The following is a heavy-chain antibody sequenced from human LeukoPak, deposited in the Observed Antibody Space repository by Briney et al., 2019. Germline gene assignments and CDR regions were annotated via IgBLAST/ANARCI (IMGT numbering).Heavy chain of an antibody. CDR3: ARGYPLSTTAAGTYFQH. V-gene: IGHV1-2*02. Sequence: ASVKVPCKASGYTFSGYYMHWVRQAPGQGLEWMGWINPNSGGTNYAQKFQGRVTMTRDTAISTAYMELSRLRSDDTAVYYCARGYPLSTTAAGTYFQHWGQGTLVTVSS. D-gene: IGHD6-13*01. J-gene: IGHJ1*01. CDR1: GYTFSGYY. CDR2: INPNSGGT.